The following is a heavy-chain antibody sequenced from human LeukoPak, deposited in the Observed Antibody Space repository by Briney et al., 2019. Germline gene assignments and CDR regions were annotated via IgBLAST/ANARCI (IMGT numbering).Heavy chain of an antibody. D-gene: IGHD6-19*01. J-gene: IGHJ3*02. Sequence: GGSLRLSCAASGFIFSDYSMNWVRQAPGKGLEWVSSINTRSSHIYYADSMRGRFTVSRDNAKNSMYLQMNSLRGEDTAVYYCARGRFGSGWHGSDAFEIWGQGTMVTVS. CDR3: ARGRFGSGWHGSDAFEI. CDR2: INTRSSHI. CDR1: GFIFSDYS. V-gene: IGHV3-21*01.